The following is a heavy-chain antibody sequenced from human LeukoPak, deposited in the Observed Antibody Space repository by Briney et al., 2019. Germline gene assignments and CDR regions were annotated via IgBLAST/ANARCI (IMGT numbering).Heavy chain of an antibody. CDR2: IYYSGST. V-gene: IGHV4-59*01. D-gene: IGHD4-23*01. Sequence: SETLSLTCTVSGGSISSYYWSWIRQPPGKGLEWIGYIYYSGSTNYNPSLKSRVTISVDTSKNQFSLKLSSVTAADTAAYYCASTTTVVTSSTYYYYGMDVWGQGTTVTVSS. CDR1: GGSISSYY. J-gene: IGHJ6*02. CDR3: ASTTTVVTSSTYYYYGMDV.